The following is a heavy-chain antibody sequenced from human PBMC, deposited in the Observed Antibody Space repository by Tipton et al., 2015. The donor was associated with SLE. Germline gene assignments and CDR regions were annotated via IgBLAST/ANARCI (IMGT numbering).Heavy chain of an antibody. D-gene: IGHD1-14*01. CDR1: GYSISNNYY. CDR2: FYHSGST. CDR3: TRGGFREPDDY. Sequence: TLSLTCTVSGYSISNNYYWGWIRQSPGKGLEWIGSFYHSGSTYYSPPLSSRVSISLDRSKNQFSLSLSSVTAADTAVYYCTRGGFREPDDYWGQGTQVTVSS. V-gene: IGHV4-38-2*02. J-gene: IGHJ4*02.